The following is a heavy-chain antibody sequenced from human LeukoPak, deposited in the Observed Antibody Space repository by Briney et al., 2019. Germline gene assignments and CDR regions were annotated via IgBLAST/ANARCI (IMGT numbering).Heavy chain of an antibody. CDR2: VFYSGPT. V-gene: IGHV4-59*01. D-gene: IGHD1-26*01. J-gene: IGHJ4*02. CDR3: AGRSARYFDS. Sequence: PSETLSLTCTVSGDSIDSYYWSWIRQPPGEGLQWIGYVFYSGPTNYDASLKSRVAISVDRSKNQFSLKRTSVSAADTAVYYCAGRSARYFDSWGQGTPVTVSS. CDR1: GDSIDSYY.